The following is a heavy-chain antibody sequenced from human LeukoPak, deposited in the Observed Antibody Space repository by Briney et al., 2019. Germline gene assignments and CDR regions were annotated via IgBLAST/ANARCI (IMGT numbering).Heavy chain of an antibody. CDR3: AGLGTGDAFDI. D-gene: IGHD1-14*01. CDR2: IYHSGST. V-gene: IGHV4-59*04. Sequence: PSETLSLTCTVSGGSISSYYWSWIRQPPGKGLEWIGYIYHSGSTYYNPSLKSRVTISVDRSKNQFSLKLSSVTAADTAVYYCAGLGTGDAFDIWGQGTMVTVSS. J-gene: IGHJ3*02. CDR1: GGSISSYY.